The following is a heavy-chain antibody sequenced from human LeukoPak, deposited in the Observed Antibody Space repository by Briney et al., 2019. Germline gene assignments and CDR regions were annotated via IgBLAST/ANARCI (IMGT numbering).Heavy chain of an antibody. D-gene: IGHD1-14*01. Sequence: GSLRLSCAASGFTFSSYDMTWVRQAPGRGLEWIGSIYYSGSTYYNPPLKSRVTISVDTSKNQFSLKLSSVTAADTAVYYCARESTANWFDPWGQGTLVTVSS. CDR3: ARESTANWFDP. J-gene: IGHJ5*02. CDR2: IYYSGST. V-gene: IGHV4-39*07. CDR1: GFTFSSYD.